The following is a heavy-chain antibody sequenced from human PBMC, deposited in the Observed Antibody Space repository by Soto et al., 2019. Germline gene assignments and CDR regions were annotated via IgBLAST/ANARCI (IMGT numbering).Heavy chain of an antibody. J-gene: IGHJ6*02. CDR2: IIPIFGTA. D-gene: IGHD5-12*01. Sequence: SVKVSCKASGGTFSSYAISWVRQAPGQGLEWMGGIIPIFGTANYAQKFQGRVTITADESTSTAYMELSSLRSEDTAVYYCAREWLRFGRYYYYYGMDVWGQGTTGTV. V-gene: IGHV1-69*13. CDR1: GGTFSSYA. CDR3: AREWLRFGRYYYYYGMDV.